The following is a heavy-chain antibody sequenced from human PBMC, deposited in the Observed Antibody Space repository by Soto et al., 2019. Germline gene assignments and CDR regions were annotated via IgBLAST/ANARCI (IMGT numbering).Heavy chain of an antibody. CDR2: IYPGDSDT. D-gene: IGHD3-9*01. CDR1: GYSFTSYW. V-gene: IGHV5-51*01. Sequence: PGESLKISCKGPGYSFTSYWIGWVRQMPGKGLEWMGIIYPGDSDTRYSPSFQGQVTISADKSISTAYLQWSSLKASDTAMYYCARHTYDILTGSWFDPWGQGTLVTVSS. J-gene: IGHJ5*02. CDR3: ARHTYDILTGSWFDP.